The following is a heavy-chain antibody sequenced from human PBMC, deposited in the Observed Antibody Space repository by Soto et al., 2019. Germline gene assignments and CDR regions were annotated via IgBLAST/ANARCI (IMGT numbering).Heavy chain of an antibody. Sequence: SETLSLTCAVYGGSFSGYYWSWIRQPPGKGLEWIGEINHSGSTNYKPSLKSRVTITVDTSKNQFSLSLSSVTAADTAVYYCARGRGSGMKKRHPYYYYYYMDVWGKGTTVTVSS. CDR2: INHSGST. CDR3: ARGRGSGMKKRHPYYYYYYMDV. D-gene: IGHD3-10*01. CDR1: GGSFSGYY. J-gene: IGHJ6*03. V-gene: IGHV4-34*01.